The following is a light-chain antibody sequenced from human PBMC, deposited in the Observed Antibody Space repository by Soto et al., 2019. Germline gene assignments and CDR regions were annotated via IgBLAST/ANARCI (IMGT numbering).Light chain of an antibody. CDR1: QGIRND. V-gene: IGKV1-17*01. Sequence: DIQMTQSPSSLSASVGDRVTITCRASQGIRNDLGWYQQKPGKAPKRLVYGAFSLQSGVPPRFSGNGSGTEVTLTISSLQPEDFATYFCLQYNTYLLTFGQGTRLEIK. CDR3: LQYNTYLLT. J-gene: IGKJ5*01. CDR2: GAF.